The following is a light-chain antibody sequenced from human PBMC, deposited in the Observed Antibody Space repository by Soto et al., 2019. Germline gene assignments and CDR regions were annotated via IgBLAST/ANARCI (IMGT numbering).Light chain of an antibody. CDR2: DAS. J-gene: IGKJ1*01. V-gene: IGKV3-20*01. CDR1: QSLSSSF. Sequence: DIVLTQSPGIVSLSPGERATLSCRASQSLSSSFLAWYQRKPGQAPRLLIYDASRRATGIPDRFSGSGSGTDFTLTISRLEPEDFAVYYCQQYGNSPRTFGQGTKVDIK. CDR3: QQYGNSPRT.